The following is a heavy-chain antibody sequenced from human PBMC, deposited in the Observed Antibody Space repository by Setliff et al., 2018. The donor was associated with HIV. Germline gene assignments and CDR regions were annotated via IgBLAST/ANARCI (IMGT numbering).Heavy chain of an antibody. Sequence: PSETLSLTCTVSGGSISSGSYYWSWIRQPAGKGLEWIGRIYSSGSTNYNPSLKSRVTISVDTSKNQFSLKLSSVTAADTAVYYCAKDQGCSRTGCYGNYYYGMDVWGQGTTVTVSS. J-gene: IGHJ6*02. V-gene: IGHV4-61*02. CDR2: IYSSGST. CDR3: AKDQGCSRTGCYGNYYYGMDV. CDR1: GGSISSGSYY. D-gene: IGHD2-2*01.